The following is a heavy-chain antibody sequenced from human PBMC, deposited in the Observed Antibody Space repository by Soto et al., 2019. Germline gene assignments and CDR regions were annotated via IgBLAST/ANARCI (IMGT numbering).Heavy chain of an antibody. V-gene: IGHV1-24*01. CDR2: FDPEDGET. J-gene: IGHJ4*02. D-gene: IGHD3-3*01. CDR1: GYTLTELS. Sequence: VKVSCKVSGYTLTELSMHWVRQAPGKGLEWMGGFDPEDGETIYAQKFQGRVTMTEDTSTDTAYMELSSLRSEDTAVYYCAINYDFWSGSFDYWGQGTLVTVSS. CDR3: AINYDFWSGSFDY.